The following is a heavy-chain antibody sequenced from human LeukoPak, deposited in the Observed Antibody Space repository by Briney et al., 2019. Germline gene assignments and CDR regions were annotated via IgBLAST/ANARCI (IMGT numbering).Heavy chain of an antibody. D-gene: IGHD3-22*01. CDR1: GFTFSSYG. CDR3: ARGGWYYDTYIDY. V-gene: IGHV3-21*01. J-gene: IGHJ4*02. CDR2: ISSSSSYI. Sequence: GGTLRLSCAASGFTFSSYGMSWVRQAPGKGLEWVSSISSSSSYIYYADSVKGRFTISRDNAKNSLYLQMNSLRAEDTAVYYCARGGWYYDTYIDYWGQGTLVTVSS.